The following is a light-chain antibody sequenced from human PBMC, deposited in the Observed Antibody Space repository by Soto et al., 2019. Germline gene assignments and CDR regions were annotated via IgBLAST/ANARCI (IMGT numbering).Light chain of an antibody. CDR1: SSNIGAGYD. V-gene: IGLV1-40*01. J-gene: IGLJ2*01. CDR3: QSYDSSLSGRVV. CDR2: GNS. Sequence: QSVLTQPPSVSGAPGQRVTISCTGSSSNIGAGYDVHWYQQLPGTAPKLLIYGNSNRPSGVPDRFSGSKSGTSASLAITGLQAEDEADYYCQSYDSSLSGRVVFGRGTQLTVL.